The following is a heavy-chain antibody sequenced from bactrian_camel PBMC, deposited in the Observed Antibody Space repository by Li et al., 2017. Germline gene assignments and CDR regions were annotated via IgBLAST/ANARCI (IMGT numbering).Heavy chain of an antibody. CDR3: VRDRWLTRRFYDY. CDR1: GIADSARHC. V-gene: IGHV3S53*01. J-gene: IGHJ4*01. CDR2: VTSAGVT. D-gene: IGHD1*01. Sequence: HVQLVESGGGSVEAGGSLRLSCAISGIADSARHCMGWFRQAPGKEREGVASVTSAGVTTYAERVQGRFTISRDKSKNIMYLQMNSLKSEDTAVFYCVRDRWLTRRFYDYWGQGTQVTVS.